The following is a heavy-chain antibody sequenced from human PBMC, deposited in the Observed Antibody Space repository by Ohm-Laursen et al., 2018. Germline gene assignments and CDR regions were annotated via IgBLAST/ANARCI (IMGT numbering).Heavy chain of an antibody. J-gene: IGHJ6*02. V-gene: IGHV4-59*08. D-gene: IGHD3-10*01. Sequence: SDTLSLTCTVSGGSISSYYWSWIRQPPGKGLEWIGYIYYSGSTNYNPSLKSRVTISVDTSKNQFSLKLSSVTAADTAVYYCARHLYYYGSGRFSSYYYYGMDVWGQGTTVTVSS. CDR2: IYYSGST. CDR3: ARHLYYYGSGRFSSYYYYGMDV. CDR1: GGSISSYY.